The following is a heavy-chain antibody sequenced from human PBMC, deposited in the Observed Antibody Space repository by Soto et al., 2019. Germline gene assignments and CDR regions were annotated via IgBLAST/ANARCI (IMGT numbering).Heavy chain of an antibody. Sequence: QVQLVQSGAEVKKPGASVKVSCKASGYTFTSYGINWVRQAPGQGLEWMGWISANNGNTHYAQKLQGRVTMTTDTSTSTACMELRSLRSDDTAVYYCARVQSGYDFAYWGQGTLVTVSS. D-gene: IGHD5-12*01. CDR1: GYTFTSYG. J-gene: IGHJ4*02. CDR2: ISANNGNT. CDR3: ARVQSGYDFAY. V-gene: IGHV1-18*01.